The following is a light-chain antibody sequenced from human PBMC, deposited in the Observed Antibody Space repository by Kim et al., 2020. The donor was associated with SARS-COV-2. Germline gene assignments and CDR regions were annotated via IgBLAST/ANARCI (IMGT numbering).Light chain of an antibody. J-gene: IGKJ2*01. Sequence: ASVGDRVTITCRASQSINTFLKWYQQKPGKAPRLLIYSASTLHSGVPSRFSGSGSGTDFTLPIASLQPEDIATYYCQQSYSSPSYTFGQGTKLEI. CDR3: QQSYSSPSYT. CDR1: QSINTF. V-gene: IGKV1-39*01. CDR2: SAS.